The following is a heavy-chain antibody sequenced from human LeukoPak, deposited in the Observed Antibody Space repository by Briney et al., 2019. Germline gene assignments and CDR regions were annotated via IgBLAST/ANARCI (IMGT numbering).Heavy chain of an antibody. D-gene: IGHD3-10*01. V-gene: IGHV4-34*01. CDR3: ARRVVRGVIIFNWFDP. CDR2: INHSGST. Sequence: SETLSLTCAVYGGSFSGYYWSWIRQPPGKGLEWIGEINHSGSTNYNPSLKSRVTISVDTSKNQFSLKLSSVTAADTAVYYCARRVVRGVIIFNWFDPWGQGTLVTVSS. J-gene: IGHJ5*02. CDR1: GGSFSGYY.